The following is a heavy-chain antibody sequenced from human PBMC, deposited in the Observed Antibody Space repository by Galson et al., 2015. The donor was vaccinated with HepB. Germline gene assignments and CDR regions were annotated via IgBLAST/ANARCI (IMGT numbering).Heavy chain of an antibody. CDR2: IRGSGGST. V-gene: IGHV3-23*01. Sequence: LRLSCAASGFTFSSYAMSWVRQAPGKGLEWVSTIRGSGGSTHYADSVKGRFTISRDNSKNTVYLQMNSLRAEDTAVYYCAKGASYFYGLYVWGQGTTVTASS. CDR3: AKGASYFYGLYV. CDR1: GFTFSSYA. J-gene: IGHJ6*02.